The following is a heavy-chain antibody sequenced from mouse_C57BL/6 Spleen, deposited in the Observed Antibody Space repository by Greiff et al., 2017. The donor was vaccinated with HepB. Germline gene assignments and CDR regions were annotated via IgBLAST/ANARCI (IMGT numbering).Heavy chain of an antibody. J-gene: IGHJ1*03. CDR1: GFTFSDYG. Sequence: EVKLVESGGGLVKPGGSLKLSCAASGFTFSDYGMHWVRQAPEKGLEWVAYISSGSSTIYYADTVKGRFTISRDNAKNTLFLQMTSLRSEDTAMYYCASITTEDGYFDVWGTGTTVTVSS. V-gene: IGHV5-17*01. CDR3: ASITTEDGYFDV. CDR2: ISSGSSTI. D-gene: IGHD1-1*01.